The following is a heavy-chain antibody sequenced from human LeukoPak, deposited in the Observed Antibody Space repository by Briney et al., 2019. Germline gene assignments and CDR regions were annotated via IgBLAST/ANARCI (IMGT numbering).Heavy chain of an antibody. CDR1: GGTFSSYA. V-gene: IGHV1-69*13. D-gene: IGHD3-10*01. Sequence: SVKVSCKASGGTFSSYAISWVRQAPGQGLEWMGGIIPIFGTANYAQKFQGRVTITADESTSTAYMELSSLRSEDTAVYYCARGITMVRGVPEQFFDYWGQGTLVTVSS. CDR3: ARGITMVRGVPEQFFDY. J-gene: IGHJ4*02. CDR2: IIPIFGTA.